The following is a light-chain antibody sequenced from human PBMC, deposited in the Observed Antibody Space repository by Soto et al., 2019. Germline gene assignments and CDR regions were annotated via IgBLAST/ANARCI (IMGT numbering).Light chain of an antibody. V-gene: IGKV3D-20*02. Sequence: DIVLTQSPATLSLSPGERATLSCRASQSVSNNYLAWYQQKPGQAPRLLIYDTSRRATGIPDRFSGSGSGTDFTLTFSRLEPEDFAVYYCQQYATLRRTFGGGTKVEIK. CDR2: DTS. CDR1: QSVSNNY. CDR3: QQYATLRRT. J-gene: IGKJ4*01.